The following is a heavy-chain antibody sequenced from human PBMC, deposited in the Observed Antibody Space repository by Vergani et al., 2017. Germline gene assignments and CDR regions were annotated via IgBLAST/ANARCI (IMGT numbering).Heavy chain of an antibody. J-gene: IGHJ6*03. CDR1: GGSFSGYY. CDR2: INHSGST. V-gene: IGHV4-34*01. Sequence: QVQLQQWGAGLLKPSETLYLTCAVYGGSFSGYYWSWIRQPPGKGLEWIGEINHSGSTNYNPSLKSRVTISVDTSKNQFSLKLSSVTAADTAVYYCAREVAARRYYYYYMDVWGKGTTVTVSS. D-gene: IGHD6-6*01. CDR3: AREVAARRYYYYYMDV.